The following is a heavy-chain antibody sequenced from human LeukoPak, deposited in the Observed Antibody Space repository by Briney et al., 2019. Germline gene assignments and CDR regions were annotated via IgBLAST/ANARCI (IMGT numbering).Heavy chain of an antibody. V-gene: IGHV4-39*01. D-gene: IGHD2-15*01. Sequence: SETLSLTCTVSGGSISSSSYYWGWIRQPPGKGLEWIGSIYYSGSTYYNPSLKSRVTISVDTSKNQFSLKLSSVTAADTAVYYCASQGYCSGGSCRGGAFDIWGQGTMVTVSS. CDR3: ASQGYCSGGSCRGGAFDI. CDR1: GGSISSSSYY. J-gene: IGHJ3*02. CDR2: IYYSGST.